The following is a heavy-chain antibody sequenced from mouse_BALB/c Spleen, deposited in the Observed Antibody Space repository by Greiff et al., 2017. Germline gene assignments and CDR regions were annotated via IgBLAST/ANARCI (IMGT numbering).Heavy chain of an antibody. Sequence: VQLQQSGPELEKPGASVKISCKASGYSFTGYNMTWVKQSNGKSLEWIGNIDPYSGGTSSNQKFKGKATLTVDKSASTAYMQLKSLTSEDSAVYYCARSGDYGNNYYAMDYWGQGTSVTVSS. CDR2: IDPYSGGT. CDR1: GYSFTGYN. V-gene: IGHV1-39*01. J-gene: IGHJ4*01. D-gene: IGHD2-1*01. CDR3: ARSGDYGNNYYAMDY.